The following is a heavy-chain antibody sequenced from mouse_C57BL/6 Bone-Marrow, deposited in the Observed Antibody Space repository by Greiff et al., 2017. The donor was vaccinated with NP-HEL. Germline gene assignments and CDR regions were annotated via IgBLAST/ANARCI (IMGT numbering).Heavy chain of an antibody. J-gene: IGHJ2*01. D-gene: IGHD2-3*01. CDR2: IDPSDSYT. CDR1: GYTFTSYW. CDR3: AREEIYDGYPYYFDY. Sequence: QVQLKQPGAELVKPGASVKLSCKASGYTFTSYWMQWVKQRPGQGLEWIGEIDPSDSYTNYNQKFKGKATLTVDTSSSTAYMQLSSLTSEDSAVYYCAREEIYDGYPYYFDYWGQGTTLTVSS. V-gene: IGHV1-50*01.